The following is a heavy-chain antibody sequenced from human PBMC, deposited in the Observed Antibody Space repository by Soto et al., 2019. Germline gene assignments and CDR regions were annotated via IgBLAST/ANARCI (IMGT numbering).Heavy chain of an antibody. Sequence: QVQLVQSGAEEKKPGASVKVSCKASGYTFTSYAMHWVRQGPGQRLEWMRWINAGNGNTKYSQKFQGRVTITRDTSASTAYMELSSLRSEDTAVYYCARDPSYYGMDVWGQGTTVTVSS. V-gene: IGHV1-3*05. CDR3: ARDPSYYGMDV. CDR1: GYTFTSYA. CDR2: INAGNGNT. J-gene: IGHJ6*02.